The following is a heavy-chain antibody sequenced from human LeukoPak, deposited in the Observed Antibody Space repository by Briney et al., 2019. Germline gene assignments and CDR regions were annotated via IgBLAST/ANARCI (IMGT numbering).Heavy chain of an antibody. Sequence: SETLSLACTVSGGSISSYYRSWIRQPPGKGLEWIGYIYYSGSTNYNPSLKSRVTISVDTSKNQFSLKLSSVTAADTAVYYCARGTMVRGRGFDYWRQGTLVTVSS. V-gene: IGHV4-59*01. CDR2: IYYSGST. CDR3: ARGTMVRGRGFDY. D-gene: IGHD3-10*01. CDR1: GGSISSYY. J-gene: IGHJ4*02.